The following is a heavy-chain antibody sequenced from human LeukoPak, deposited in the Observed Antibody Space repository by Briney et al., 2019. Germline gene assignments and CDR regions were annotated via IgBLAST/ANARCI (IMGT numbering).Heavy chain of an antibody. Sequence: TGGSLRLSCAASGFTFSSYAMSWVRQAPGKGLELVSAISGSGGSTYYADSVKGRFTISRDNSKNTLYLQMNSLRAEDTAVYYCAKDPDYDILTGYYSSYYFDYWGQGTLVTVSS. V-gene: IGHV3-23*01. CDR1: GFTFSSYA. J-gene: IGHJ4*02. CDR2: ISGSGGST. D-gene: IGHD3-9*01. CDR3: AKDPDYDILTGYYSSYYFDY.